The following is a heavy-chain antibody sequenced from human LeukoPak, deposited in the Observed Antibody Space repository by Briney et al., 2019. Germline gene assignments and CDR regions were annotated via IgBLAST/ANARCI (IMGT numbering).Heavy chain of an antibody. CDR1: GFRFSDFT. Sequence: GGSLRLSCAASGFRFSDFTMTWVRQAPGKGPEWVSAIGGRGGSTYYADSLGGRFTISRDNSKDMLYLQMNSLKVEDTATYYCVKEGGAWGQGTKVTVSS. D-gene: IGHD3-16*01. J-gene: IGHJ5*02. V-gene: IGHV3-23*01. CDR2: IGGRGGST. CDR3: VKEGGA.